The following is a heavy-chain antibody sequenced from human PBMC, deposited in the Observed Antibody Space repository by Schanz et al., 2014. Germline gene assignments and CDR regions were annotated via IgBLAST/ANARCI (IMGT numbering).Heavy chain of an antibody. D-gene: IGHD2-15*01. V-gene: IGHV1-69*02. CDR2: VIPILGIA. CDR3: ARGGGPEDVFDI. J-gene: IGHJ3*02. Sequence: QVQLVQSGADVKKPGSSVRVSCKASGGTFSRLTFSWVRQAPGQGLEWMGRVIPILGIANYAQKFQGRVTNTADKSTSTAYMDLSSLRPEDTAVYYCARGGGPEDVFDIWGQGTILTVSS. CDR1: GGTFSRLT.